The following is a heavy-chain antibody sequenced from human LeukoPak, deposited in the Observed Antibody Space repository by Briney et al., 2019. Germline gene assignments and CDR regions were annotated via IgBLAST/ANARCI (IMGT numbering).Heavy chain of an antibody. CDR3: ARDRGTWNDDGFDY. J-gene: IGHJ4*02. CDR1: GGSINTPNYY. D-gene: IGHD1-1*01. V-gene: IGHV4-39*07. Sequence: SETLSLTCTVSGGSINTPNYYWGWIRQTPGKGLEWIGNIFYSGGTYYSPSLTSRVTISLDTSRNQFSLKLNSVTAADTAVYYCARDRGTWNDDGFDYWGQGTLVTVS. CDR2: IFYSGGT.